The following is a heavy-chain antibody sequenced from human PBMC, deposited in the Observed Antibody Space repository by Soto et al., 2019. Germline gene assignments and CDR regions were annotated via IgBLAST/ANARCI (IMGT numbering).Heavy chain of an antibody. D-gene: IGHD6-19*01. Sequence: PSETLSLTCTVSGGSISSYYWSWIRQPPGKGLEWIGYIYYSGSTNYNPSLKSRVTISVDTSKNQFSLKLSSVTAADTAVYYCARQEAALIAVAGTFSNWFDPWGRGTLVTVSS. J-gene: IGHJ5*02. CDR2: IYYSGST. CDR3: ARQEAALIAVAGTFSNWFDP. V-gene: IGHV4-59*08. CDR1: GGSISSYY.